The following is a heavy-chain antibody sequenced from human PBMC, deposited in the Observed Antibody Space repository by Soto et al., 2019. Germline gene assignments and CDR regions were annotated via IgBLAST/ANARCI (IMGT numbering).Heavy chain of an antibody. CDR3: TKRRNVLRFLEWSSGMEV. D-gene: IGHD3-3*01. CDR1: GFTFSNYG. J-gene: IGHJ6*02. Sequence: PGGSLRLSCVVSGFTFSNYGMHWVRQAPSKGLEWVAFISDDGSNKYYADSMRGRFTMSRDNSKRTLYLQMSSLRVEDTAVYYCTKRRNVLRFLEWSSGMEVWGQGTTVTVSS. V-gene: IGHV3-30*18. CDR2: ISDDGSNK.